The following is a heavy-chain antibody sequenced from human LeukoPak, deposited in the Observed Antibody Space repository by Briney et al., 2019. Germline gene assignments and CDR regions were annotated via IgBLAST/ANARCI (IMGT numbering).Heavy chain of an antibody. J-gene: IGHJ4*02. V-gene: IGHV3-33*06. CDR2: IWHDGSDK. Sequence: GRSLRLSWAASGFTFSSYGIHWARQAPGKGLEWVAVIWHDGSDKYYADSVKGRFTISRDNSKNTLYLQMNSLRAEDTAVYYCAKPTRGSGSFLIDFWGQGTLVTVSS. D-gene: IGHD1-26*01. CDR1: GFTFSSYG. CDR3: AKPTRGSGSFLIDF.